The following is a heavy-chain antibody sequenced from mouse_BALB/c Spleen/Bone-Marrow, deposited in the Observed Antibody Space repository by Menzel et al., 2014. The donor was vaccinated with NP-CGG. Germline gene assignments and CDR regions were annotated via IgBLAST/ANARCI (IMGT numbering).Heavy chain of an antibody. CDR2: VNPSNGRI. CDR3: ARKYYGSSYVWYFDV. CDR1: GYTFTSYW. D-gene: IGHD1-1*01. Sequence: QVQLKQSGAELVKPGASVKLSCKASGYTFTSYWMQWVKQRPGQGLERIGEVNPSNGRINYNEKFKSKATLTVDKSSSTAYMQLSSLTSEDSAVYYCARKYYGSSYVWYFDVWGAGTTVTVSS. V-gene: IGHV1S81*02. J-gene: IGHJ1*01.